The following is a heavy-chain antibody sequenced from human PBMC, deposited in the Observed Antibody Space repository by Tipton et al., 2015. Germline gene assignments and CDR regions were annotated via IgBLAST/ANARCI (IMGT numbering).Heavy chain of an antibody. J-gene: IGHJ4*02. V-gene: IGHV3-33*01. CDR1: GFTFSSYG. CDR3: ARAPYYYESSGYFHFDY. D-gene: IGHD3-22*01. Sequence: SGFTFSSYGMHWVRQAPGKGLEWVAVIWYDGSNKYYADSVRGRFTISRDNSKNTLYLQMNSLRAEDTAVYYCARAPYYYESSGYFHFDYWDQGTLVTVSS. CDR2: IWYDGSNK.